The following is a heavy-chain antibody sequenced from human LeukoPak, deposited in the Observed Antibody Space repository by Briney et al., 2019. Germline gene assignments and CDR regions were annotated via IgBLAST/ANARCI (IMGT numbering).Heavy chain of an antibody. V-gene: IGHV3-30*02. J-gene: IGHJ3*02. Sequence: GGSLRLSCAASGFIFSNYGMHWVRQAPGKGLEWVAFIRYDGSKKSYVDSVKGRFIISRDNSKNTLYLQMTSLTPDDTAVYYCAKIGYCSSASCLGDTFEIWGRGTMVTVSS. CDR2: IRYDGSKK. D-gene: IGHD2-2*01. CDR1: GFIFSNYG. CDR3: AKIGYCSSASCLGDTFEI.